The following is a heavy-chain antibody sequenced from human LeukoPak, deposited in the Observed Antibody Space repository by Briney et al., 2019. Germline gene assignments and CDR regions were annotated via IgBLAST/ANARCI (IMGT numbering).Heavy chain of an antibody. CDR2: INPNSGGT. V-gene: IGHV1-2*02. CDR1: GYTFTDYY. Sequence: ASVTVSCKASGYTFTDYYIHWVRQAPGQGLEWMGWINPNSGGTNYAQKFQGRVTTTRDTSISTAYMELSRLSSDDTAVYYCARGASKYCNSISCYFDWGQGTLVTVSS. CDR3: ARGASKYCNSISCYFD. J-gene: IGHJ4*02. D-gene: IGHD2-2*01.